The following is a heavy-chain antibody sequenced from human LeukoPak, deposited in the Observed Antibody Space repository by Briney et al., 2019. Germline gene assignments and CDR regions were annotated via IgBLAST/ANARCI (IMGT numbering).Heavy chain of an antibody. CDR3: ARSNEVGAFDV. J-gene: IGHJ3*01. D-gene: IGHD1-1*01. Sequence: SQTLSLTCAISGDSVSSNRATWNWIRQSPSRGLEWLGRTYYGSGWSIEYASSVWSRITIHSDTSRNQFSLQVTSVTPEDTAVYYCARSNEVGAFDVWGQGIMVIVSS. CDR2: TYYGSGWSI. V-gene: IGHV6-1*01. CDR1: GDSVSSNRAT.